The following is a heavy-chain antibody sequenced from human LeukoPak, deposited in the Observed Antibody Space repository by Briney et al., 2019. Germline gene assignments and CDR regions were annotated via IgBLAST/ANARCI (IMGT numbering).Heavy chain of an antibody. CDR1: GGSISSGDYY. CDR3: ARVFVSAYYYDSSGYPTYYFDC. CDR2: IYYSGST. V-gene: IGHV4-30-4*01. J-gene: IGHJ4*02. Sequence: SETLSLTCTVSGGSISSGDYYWSWIRQPPGKGLEWIGYIYYSGSTYYNPSLKSRVTISVDTSKNQFSLKLSSVTAADTAVYYCARVFVSAYYYDSSGYPTYYFDCWGQGTLVTVSS. D-gene: IGHD3-22*01.